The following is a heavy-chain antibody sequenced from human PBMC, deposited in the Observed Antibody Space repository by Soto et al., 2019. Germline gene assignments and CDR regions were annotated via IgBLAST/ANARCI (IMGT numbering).Heavy chain of an antibody. CDR2: INAGNGNT. V-gene: IGHV1-3*01. CDR3: ARLRCSSTSCYYYYGMDV. Sequence: GASVKVSCKASGYTFTSYAMHWVRQAPGQRLEWMGWINAGNGNTKYSQKFQGRVTITRDTSASTAYMELSSLRSEGTAVYYCARLRCSSTSCYYYYGMDVWGQGTTVTVSS. CDR1: GYTFTSYA. J-gene: IGHJ6*02. D-gene: IGHD2-2*01.